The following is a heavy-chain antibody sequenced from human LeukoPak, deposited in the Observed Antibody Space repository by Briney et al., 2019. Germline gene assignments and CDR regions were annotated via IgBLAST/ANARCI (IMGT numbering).Heavy chain of an antibody. Sequence: ALVKVSCKASGYTFTSYDINWVRQATGQGLEWMGWMNPNSGNTGYAQKFQGRVTMTRNTSISTAYMELSSLRSEDTAVYYCATNRYDFWSATYYYYYYMDVWGKGTTVTVS. CDR2: MNPNSGNT. CDR1: GYTFTSYD. J-gene: IGHJ6*03. D-gene: IGHD3-3*01. CDR3: ATNRYDFWSATYYYYYYMDV. V-gene: IGHV1-8*01.